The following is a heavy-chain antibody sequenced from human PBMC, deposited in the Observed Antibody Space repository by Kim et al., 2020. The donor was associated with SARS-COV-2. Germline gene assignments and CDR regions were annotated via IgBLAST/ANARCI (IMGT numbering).Heavy chain of an antibody. CDR2: ISSSGSTI. CDR1: GFTCSSYE. CDR3: ARDGYFDWSRPAGYGLDV. D-gene: IGHD3-9*01. Sequence: GGSLRLSCAASGFTCSSYEMNWVRQAPGKGLEWVSYISSSGSTIYYADSVKGRFTISRDNAKNSLYLQMNSLRAEDTAVYYCARDGYFDWSRPAGYGLDVWGQGTTVTVSS. J-gene: IGHJ6*02. V-gene: IGHV3-48*03.